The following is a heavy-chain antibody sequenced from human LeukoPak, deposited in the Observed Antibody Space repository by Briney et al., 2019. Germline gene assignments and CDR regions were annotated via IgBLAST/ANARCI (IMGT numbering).Heavy chain of an antibody. J-gene: IGHJ4*02. V-gene: IGHV3-48*01. D-gene: IGHD5-24*01. CDR2: ISSSSSHI. CDR3: ARDRAGYNWVDY. Sequence: GGSLRLSCVGSGFTFARHSMNWVRQAPGKGLEWISYISSSSSHIYYSASVKGRFTISRDNAKNSVYLQMNRLRAGDTAVYFCARDRAGYNWVDYWGQGTLVSVSS. CDR1: GFTFARHS.